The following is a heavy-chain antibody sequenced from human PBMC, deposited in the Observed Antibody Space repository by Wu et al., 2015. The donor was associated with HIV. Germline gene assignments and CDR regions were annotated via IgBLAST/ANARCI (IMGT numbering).Heavy chain of an antibody. D-gene: IGHD6-19*01. Sequence: QVQLVQSGAEVKKPGSSVKVSCKASGGTFSQNAINWVRQAPGQGLEWMGGINPLFGTTKYAQKFQGRVTITTDEAKIIAYMELSSLTSEDTAVYYCARNTDSVATSLYSLGVWGQGTTVTVSS. CDR3: ARNTDSVATSLYSLGV. CDR2: INPLFGTT. V-gene: IGHV1-69*05. CDR1: GGTFSQNA. J-gene: IGHJ6*02.